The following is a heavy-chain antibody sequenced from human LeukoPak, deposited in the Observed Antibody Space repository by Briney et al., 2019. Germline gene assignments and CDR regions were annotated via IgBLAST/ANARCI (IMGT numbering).Heavy chain of an antibody. Sequence: SETLSLTCTVSGGSISSYYWSWIRQPPGKGPEWIGYIYYSGSTNYKPSVKSRVTISVDTSKNQFSLKLSSVTAADTAVYYCARGGYYGSGNDFRFDPWGQGTLVTVSS. CDR1: GGSISSYY. D-gene: IGHD3-10*01. V-gene: IGHV4-59*01. CDR3: ARGGYYGSGNDFRFDP. J-gene: IGHJ5*02. CDR2: IYYSGST.